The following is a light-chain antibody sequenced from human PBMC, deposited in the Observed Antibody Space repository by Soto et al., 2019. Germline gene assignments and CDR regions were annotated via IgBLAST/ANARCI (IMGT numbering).Light chain of an antibody. CDR1: QSVSSNY. V-gene: IGKV3-20*01. CDR2: GAS. Sequence: IVLTQSPGTLSLSPGETATLSCRASQSVSSNYVAWFHQKPGQAPRLLIYGASSRATGVPDRFSASGSGTDFTLTISRLENEDSAVYYCQQYRRPPFTFGPGTKGDIK. J-gene: IGKJ3*01. CDR3: QQYRRPPFT.